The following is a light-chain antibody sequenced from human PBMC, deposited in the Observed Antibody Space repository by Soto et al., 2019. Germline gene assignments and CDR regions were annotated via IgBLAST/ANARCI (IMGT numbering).Light chain of an antibody. J-gene: IGLJ1*01. V-gene: IGLV3-1*01. CDR3: QAWDSSAYA. CDR1: KLGDKY. Sequence: SYERTQPPSVSVSPGQTASITCSGDKLGDKYACWYQQKPGQSPVLVIYEDIKRPSGIPERFSGSKSGNTATLTISGTQALDQADYYCQAWDSSAYAFGTGTKVTAL. CDR2: EDI.